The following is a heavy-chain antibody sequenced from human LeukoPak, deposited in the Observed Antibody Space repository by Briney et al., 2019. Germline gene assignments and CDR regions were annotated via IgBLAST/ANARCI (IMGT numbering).Heavy chain of an antibody. CDR2: IYSGGST. J-gene: IGHJ2*01. Sequence: AGGSLRLSCAASGFTVSSNYMNWVRQAPGKGLEWVSIIYSGGSTYYADSVKGRFTISRDISKNTLHLQMNSLRAEDTAVYYCARDPVIPTAASNWYFDLWGRGTLVTVSS. CDR1: GFTVSSNY. V-gene: IGHV3-53*01. D-gene: IGHD6-13*01. CDR3: ARDPVIPTAASNWYFDL.